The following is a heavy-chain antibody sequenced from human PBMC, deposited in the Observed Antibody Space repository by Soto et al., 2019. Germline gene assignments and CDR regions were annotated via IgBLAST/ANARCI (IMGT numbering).Heavy chain of an antibody. CDR2: IYHSGST. J-gene: IGHJ4*02. Sequence: SETLSLTCAVSGYSISSGYYWGWIRQPPGKGLEWIGSIYHSGSTYYNPSLKSRVTISVDTSKNQFSLRLSSVTAADTAVYYCARDFSRDGSYYDYWGQGTLVTVSS. CDR1: GYSISSGYY. V-gene: IGHV4-38-2*02. CDR3: ARDFSRDGSYYDY. D-gene: IGHD1-26*01.